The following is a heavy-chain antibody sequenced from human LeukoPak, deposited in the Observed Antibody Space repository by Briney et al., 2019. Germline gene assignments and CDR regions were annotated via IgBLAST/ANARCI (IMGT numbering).Heavy chain of an antibody. CDR1: GFTFYDYA. V-gene: IGHV3-9*03. CDR3: ATRNGY. D-gene: IGHD1-14*01. CDR2: ISWNSGSI. J-gene: IGHJ4*02. Sequence: GRCLRLSCAASGFTFYDYAMHWVRQAPGKGLEWVSGISWNSGSIGYADSVKGRFTISRDNAKTSLYLQRTSLRAEDMALYYCATRNGYWDQGTLVSVST.